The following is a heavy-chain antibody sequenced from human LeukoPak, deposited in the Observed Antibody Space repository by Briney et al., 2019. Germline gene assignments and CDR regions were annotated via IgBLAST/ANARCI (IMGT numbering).Heavy chain of an antibody. J-gene: IGHJ4*02. Sequence: PSETLSLTCAVYGGSFSGYYWSWIRQPPGKGLEWTGEINHSGSTNYNPSLKSRVTISVDTSKNQFSLKLSSVTAADTAVYYCARNTVTTTGIDYWGQGTLVTVSS. CDR3: ARNTVTTTGIDY. V-gene: IGHV4-34*01. CDR2: INHSGST. CDR1: GGSFSGYY. D-gene: IGHD4-11*01.